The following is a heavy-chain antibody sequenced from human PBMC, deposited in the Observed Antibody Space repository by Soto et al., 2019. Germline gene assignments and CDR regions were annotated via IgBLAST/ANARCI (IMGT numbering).Heavy chain of an antibody. CDR2: IYYSGST. CDR3: ARRYYGDYWYFDL. D-gene: IGHD4-17*01. J-gene: IGHJ2*01. CDR1: GGSISSGDYY. V-gene: IGHV4-30-4*01. Sequence: SETLSLTCTVSGGSISSGDYYWSWIRQPPGKGLEWIGYIYYSGSTYYNPSLKSRVTISVDTSKNQFSLKLSSVTAADTAVYYCARRYYGDYWYFDLWGRGTLVTVSS.